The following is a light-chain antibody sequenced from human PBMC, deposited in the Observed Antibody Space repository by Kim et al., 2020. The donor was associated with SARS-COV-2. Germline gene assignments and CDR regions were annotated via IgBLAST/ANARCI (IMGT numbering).Light chain of an antibody. CDR1: QSLLHSNGYNY. CDR3: MQAVQTWT. J-gene: IGKJ1*01. V-gene: IGKV2-28*01. Sequence: DIVMTQSPLSLPVTPGEPASISCRSSQSLLHSNGYNYLDCYLQKPGQSPQLLIYLGSNRASGVPDRFSGSGSGTDFTLKISRVEAEDVGVYYCMQAVQTWTFGQGTKVDIK. CDR2: LGS.